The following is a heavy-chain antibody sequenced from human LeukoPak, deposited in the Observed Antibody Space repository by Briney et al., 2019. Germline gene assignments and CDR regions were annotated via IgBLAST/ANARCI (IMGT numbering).Heavy chain of an antibody. CDR2: ISNDGVNK. J-gene: IGHJ3*02. CDR1: GFTLSTCA. CDR3: AKSRVVVDSFDI. V-gene: IGHV3-30-3*01. Sequence: PGGSLRLSCAASGFTLSTCAMHWVRQAPGKGLEWVAVISNDGVNKFYSDPVKGRFTISRDDSKTTLYLQMNSLRTEDTALYYCAKSRVVVDSFDIWGQGTMVTVSS. D-gene: IGHD2-2*01.